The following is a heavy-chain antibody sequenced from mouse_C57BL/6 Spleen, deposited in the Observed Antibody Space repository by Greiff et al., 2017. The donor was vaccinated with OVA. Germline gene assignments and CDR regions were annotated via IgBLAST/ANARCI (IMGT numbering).Heavy chain of an antibody. CDR3: ARGFTTVVATRYFDV. Sequence: EVKLVESGPELVKPGASVKIPCKASGYTFTDYNMDWVKQSHGKSLEWIGDINPNNGGTIYNQKFKGKATLTVDKSSSTAYMELRSLTSEDTAVYYCARGFTTVVATRYFDVWGTGTTVTVSS. CDR1: GYTFTDYN. D-gene: IGHD1-1*01. CDR2: INPNNGGT. V-gene: IGHV1-18*01. J-gene: IGHJ1*03.